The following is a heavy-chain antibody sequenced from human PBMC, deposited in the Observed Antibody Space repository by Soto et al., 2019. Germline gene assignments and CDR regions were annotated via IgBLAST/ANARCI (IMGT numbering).Heavy chain of an antibody. CDR2: IIPIFGTA. V-gene: IGHV1-69*06. J-gene: IGHJ5*02. CDR1: GGTFSSYA. D-gene: IGHD6-13*01. CDR3: ARAVSAAGTSGNWFDP. Sequence: SVKVSCKASGGTFSSYAISWVRQAPGQGLEWMGGIIPIFGTANYAQKFQGRVTITADKSTSTAYMELSSLRSEDTAVYYCARAVSAAGTSGNWFDPWGQGTLVTVSS.